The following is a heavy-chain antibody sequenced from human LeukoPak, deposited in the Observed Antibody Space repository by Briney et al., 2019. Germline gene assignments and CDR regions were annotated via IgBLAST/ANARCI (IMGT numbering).Heavy chain of an antibody. J-gene: IGHJ4*02. D-gene: IGHD3-22*01. CDR2: VSSNGGSA. V-gene: IGHV3-64D*06. CDR1: GFTFSSYG. CDR3: VIDPYYYDSSGYQGI. Sequence: GGSLRLSCAASGFTFSSYGMHWVRQAPGKGLEYVSAVSSNGGSAYYADSVKGRFTISRDNSKNTLYLQMSSLRAEDTAVYHCVIDPYYYDSSGYQGIWGQGTLVTVSS.